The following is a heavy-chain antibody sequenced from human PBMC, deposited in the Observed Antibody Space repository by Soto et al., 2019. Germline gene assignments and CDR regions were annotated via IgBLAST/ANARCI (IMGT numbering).Heavy chain of an antibody. CDR3: ARAYDVRSGNYYGMDV. CDR1: GFTFSSYG. V-gene: IGHV3-33*01. CDR2: IWYDGSHR. Sequence: QVQLVESGGGVVQPGRSLRLSCVASGFTFSSYGMHWVRQAPGKGLEWVAVIWYDGSHRFYGDSVKGRSTISRDNSKNTLYFQMDSLKSEDTAIYYCARAYDVRSGNYYGMDVWGHGTTVTVSS. J-gene: IGHJ6*02. D-gene: IGHD3-22*01.